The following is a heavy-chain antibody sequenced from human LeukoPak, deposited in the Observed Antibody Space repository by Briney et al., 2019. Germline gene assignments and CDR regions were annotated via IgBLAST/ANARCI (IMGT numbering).Heavy chain of an antibody. D-gene: IGHD3-22*01. V-gene: IGHV4-34*01. J-gene: IGHJ4*02. Sequence: SETLSLTCAVYGGSFSGYYWSWIRRPPGKGLEWIGEINHSGSTNYNPSLKSRVTISVDTSKNQFSLKLSSVTAADTAVYYCAVYYDSDLYYFDYWGQGTLVTVSS. CDR3: AVYYDSDLYYFDY. CDR1: GGSFSGYY. CDR2: INHSGST.